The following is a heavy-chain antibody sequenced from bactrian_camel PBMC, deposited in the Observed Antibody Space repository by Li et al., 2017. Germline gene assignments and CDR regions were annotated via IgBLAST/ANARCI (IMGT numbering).Heavy chain of an antibody. CDR2: TYTAGTTR. V-gene: IGHV3S63*01. CDR1: GGFGDYYI. D-gene: IGHD3*01. J-gene: IGHJ4*01. CDR3: TKDLSYGTRNWARSA. Sequence: HVQLVESGGGSVPAGGSLRLSCATSGGFGDYYIMAWFRQAPGKEREGVAATYTAGTTRYYADSVKGRFTISRDAAKNTVYLQLVSLKTEDTAMYYCTKDLSYGTRNWARSARGQGTQVTVS.